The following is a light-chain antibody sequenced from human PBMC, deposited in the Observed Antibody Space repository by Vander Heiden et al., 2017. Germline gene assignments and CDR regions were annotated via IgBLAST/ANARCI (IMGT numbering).Light chain of an antibody. Sequence: DIQMTQSPSTLSASVGDTVTITCRASESISTLLAWHQQKPWEAPKLLISYASRFQSGVPSRFSGSRSGTEFTLTISSLQPDDFATYYCHHVNRYPWTFGQGTTVEIK. V-gene: IGKV1-5*01. CDR1: ESISTL. CDR3: HHVNRYPWT. J-gene: IGKJ1*01. CDR2: YAS.